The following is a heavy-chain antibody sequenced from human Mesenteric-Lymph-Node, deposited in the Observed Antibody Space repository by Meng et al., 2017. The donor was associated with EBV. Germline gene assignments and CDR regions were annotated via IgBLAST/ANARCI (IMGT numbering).Heavy chain of an antibody. V-gene: IGHV4-39*01. CDR3: ARFGWGDAFDI. Sequence: LHPKRYGPGRVKPSATLAPRCTVACGAISSSRCYWGWIRQAPEKGLEWIGSIYYSGSPHYNPSLKSRVTISVDTSKIQFSLKLSSVTAADTAVYYCARFGWGDAFDIWGQGTMVTVSS. D-gene: IGHD3-16*01. CDR1: CGAISSSRCY. J-gene: IGHJ3*02. CDR2: IYYSGSP.